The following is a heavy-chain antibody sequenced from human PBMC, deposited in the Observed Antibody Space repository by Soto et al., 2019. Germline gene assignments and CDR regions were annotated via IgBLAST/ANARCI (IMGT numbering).Heavy chain of an antibody. V-gene: IGHV3-30*03. Sequence: QVQLVESGGGVVQPGRSLRLSCAASGFTFSNSGMHWVRQAPGKGLEWVAVISSDGNTQFYADSVKGRFSISRDNSKNRLYLDMNSLRADDAAVYYCTGQIASGHWGQGTLVTVSS. J-gene: IGHJ4*02. CDR2: ISSDGNTQ. CDR1: GFTFSNSG. D-gene: IGHD2-8*02. CDR3: TGQIASGH.